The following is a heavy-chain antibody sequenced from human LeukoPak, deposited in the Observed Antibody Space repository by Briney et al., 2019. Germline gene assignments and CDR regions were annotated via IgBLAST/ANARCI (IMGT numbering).Heavy chain of an antibody. CDR3: AREVGLKVTGTTGFDY. CDR1: GYTFTGYY. D-gene: IGHD1-20*01. J-gene: IGHJ4*02. CDR2: INPNSGGT. Sequence: GASVNVSCKASGYTFTGYYMHWVRQAPGQGLEWMGWINPNSGGTNYAQKFQGRVTMTRDTSISTAYMELSRLRSDDTAVYYCAREVGLKVTGTTGFDYWGQGTLVTVSS. V-gene: IGHV1-2*02.